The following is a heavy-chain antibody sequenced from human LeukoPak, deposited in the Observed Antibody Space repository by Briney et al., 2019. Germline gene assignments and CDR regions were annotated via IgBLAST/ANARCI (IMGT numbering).Heavy chain of an antibody. J-gene: IGHJ5*02. CDR3: ERSRGYSGQLTFDP. D-gene: IGHD5-12*01. CDR2: IYYNGNT. CDR1: DNSINTFY. Sequence: SETLSLTCTVADNSINTFYWSWSRQPPGKGLEWIGYIYYNGNTKYKPSLKSRVTISIDTSKNQFSLKLNSVTAADTAVYYCERSRGYSGQLTFDPWCQGTLFIVSS. V-gene: IGHV4-59*08.